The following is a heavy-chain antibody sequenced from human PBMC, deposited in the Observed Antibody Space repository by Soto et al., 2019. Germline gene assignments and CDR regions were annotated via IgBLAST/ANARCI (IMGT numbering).Heavy chain of an antibody. Sequence: GGSLRLSCTASGFTFGDYAMSWFRQAPGKGLEWVGFIRSKAYGGTTEYAASVKGRFTISRDDSKSIAYLQMNSLKTEDTAVYYCTRSGWGYYYYYMDVWGKGTTVTVSS. V-gene: IGHV3-49*03. CDR1: GFTFGDYA. D-gene: IGHD6-19*01. J-gene: IGHJ6*03. CDR3: TRSGWGYYYYYMDV. CDR2: IRSKAYGGTT.